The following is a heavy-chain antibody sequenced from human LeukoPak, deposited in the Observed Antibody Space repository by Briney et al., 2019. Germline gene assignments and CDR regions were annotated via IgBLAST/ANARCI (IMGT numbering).Heavy chain of an antibody. D-gene: IGHD3-10*01. CDR1: GGSISSYY. J-gene: IGHJ4*02. CDR2: IYYSGST. Sequence: SETLSLTCTVSGGSISSYYWSWIRQPPGKGLEWIGYIYYSGSTNYNPSLKSRVTISVDTSKNQFSLKLSSVTAADTAVYYCARGYCPHGYWGQGTLVTVSS. V-gene: IGHV4-59*01. CDR3: ARGYCPHGY.